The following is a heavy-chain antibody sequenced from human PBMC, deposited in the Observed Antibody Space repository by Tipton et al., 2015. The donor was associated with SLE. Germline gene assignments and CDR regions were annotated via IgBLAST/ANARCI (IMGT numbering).Heavy chain of an antibody. V-gene: IGHV4-59*01. CDR2: IYDSGST. CDR3: ARSGVEMTTIGLNFQH. J-gene: IGHJ1*01. CDR1: GGSISSYY. Sequence: TLSLTCTVSGGSISSYYWSWIRQPPGKGLEWIGYIYDSGSTNYNPSLKSRVTVSVDTSKNQFSLKVSSVTAAAPAVYYCARSGVEMTTIGLNFQHWGQGTLVTVSS. D-gene: IGHD5-24*01.